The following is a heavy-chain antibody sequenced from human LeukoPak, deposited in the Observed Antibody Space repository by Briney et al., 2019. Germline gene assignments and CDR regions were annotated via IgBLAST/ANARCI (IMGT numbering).Heavy chain of an antibody. CDR2: IYYSGST. D-gene: IGHD3-22*01. V-gene: IGHV4-31*03. CDR1: GGSISSGGYY. J-gene: IGHJ5*02. CDR3: ARGRWYYDSSGLNWFDP. Sequence: SQTLSLTCTVSGGSISSGGYYWSWIRQHPGKGLEWIGYIYYSGSTYYNPSLKSRVTISVDTSKNQFSLKLSSVTAADTAVYYCARGRWYYDSSGLNWFDPWGQGTLVTVSS.